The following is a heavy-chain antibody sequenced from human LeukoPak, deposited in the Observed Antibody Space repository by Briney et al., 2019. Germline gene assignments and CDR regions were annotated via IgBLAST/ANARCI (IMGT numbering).Heavy chain of an antibody. J-gene: IGHJ4*02. D-gene: IGHD5-24*01. CDR2: IYYSGST. CDR1: GGSISSSSYY. Sequence: SETLSLTCTVSGGSISSSSYYWGWIRQPPGKGLEWIGSIYYSGSTYYNPSLKSRVTISVDTSKNQFSLKLSSVTAADTAVYYCARVEVEMATINKFDYWGQGTLVTVSS. CDR3: ARVEVEMATINKFDY. V-gene: IGHV4-39*07.